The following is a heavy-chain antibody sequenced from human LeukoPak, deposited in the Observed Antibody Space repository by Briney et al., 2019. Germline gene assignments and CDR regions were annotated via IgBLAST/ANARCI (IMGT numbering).Heavy chain of an antibody. Sequence: ASVKVSCMASGYTFSGYYMNWVGQAPGQGLEWMGWINPNTGGTKYAQKFQGRVTMTRDRSISTAYMDLSGLRSDDTAVYYCARVGSYGGFPDALEIWGQGTLVTVSS. CDR2: INPNTGGT. CDR1: GYTFSGYY. CDR3: ARVGSYGGFPDALEI. J-gene: IGHJ3*02. D-gene: IGHD3-10*01. V-gene: IGHV1-2*02.